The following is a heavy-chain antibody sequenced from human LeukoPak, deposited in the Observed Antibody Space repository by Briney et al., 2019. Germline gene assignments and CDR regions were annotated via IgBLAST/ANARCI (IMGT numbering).Heavy chain of an antibody. D-gene: IGHD1-7*01. J-gene: IGHJ4*02. CDR1: GGSFSGYY. CDR3: ARGRRVRYNWNYGGFDY. V-gene: IGHV4-34*01. CDR2: INHSGRT. Sequence: SETLSLTCAVYGGSFSGYYWSWIRQPPGKGLEGIGEINHSGRTNYNPSLHSRVTISVDTSKNQFSLKLSSVTAADTAVYYCARGRRVRYNWNYGGFDYWGQGTLVTVSS.